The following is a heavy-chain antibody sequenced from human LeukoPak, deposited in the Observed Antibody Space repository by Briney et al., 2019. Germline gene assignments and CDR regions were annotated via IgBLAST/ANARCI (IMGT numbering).Heavy chain of an antibody. J-gene: IGHJ5*02. CDR1: GGSISSYY. CDR3: ARLPGTGEYWFDP. V-gene: IGHV4-59*08. D-gene: IGHD7-27*01. CDR2: IYYSGST. Sequence: SETLSLTCTVSGGSISSYYWSWIRQPPGKGLEWIGYIYYSGSTNYNPSLKSRVTISVDTSKNQFSLKLSSVTAADTAVYYCARLPGTGEYWFDPWGQGTLVTVSS.